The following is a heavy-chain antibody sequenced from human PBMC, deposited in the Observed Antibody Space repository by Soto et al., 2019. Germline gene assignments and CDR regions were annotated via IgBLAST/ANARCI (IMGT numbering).Heavy chain of an antibody. V-gene: IGHV1-46*01. CDR1: GYTFTYYH. Sequence: GASVKVSCKASGYTFTYYHVHWVRQAPGQGLEWMGIINPNGGDTTYAQKFQGRVTMTTDTSTSTAYMELRSLRSDDTAMYFCAIYHLELFRFDYWGQGTLVTVSS. D-gene: IGHD2-2*01. J-gene: IGHJ4*02. CDR3: AIYHLELFRFDY. CDR2: INPNGGDT.